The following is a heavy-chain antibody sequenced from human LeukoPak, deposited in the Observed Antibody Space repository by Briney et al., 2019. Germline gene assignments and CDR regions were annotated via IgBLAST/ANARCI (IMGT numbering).Heavy chain of an antibody. Sequence: SETLSLTCAVYGGSFSGYYWSWIRQPPGKGLEWIGEINHSGSTNYNPSLKSRVTISVDTSKNQFSLKLSSVTAADTAVYYCARHSYSRHYYGSGSYITAPRQYYFDYWGQGTLVTVSS. J-gene: IGHJ4*02. CDR1: GGSFSGYY. D-gene: IGHD3-10*01. V-gene: IGHV4-34*01. CDR2: INHSGST. CDR3: ARHSYSRHYYGSGSYITAPRQYYFDY.